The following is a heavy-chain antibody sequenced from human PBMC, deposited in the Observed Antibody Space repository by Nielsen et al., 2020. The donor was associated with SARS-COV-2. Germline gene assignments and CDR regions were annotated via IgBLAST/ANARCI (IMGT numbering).Heavy chain of an antibody. CDR1: DDSVSSHDW. CDR3: ARGDLVVVPSPLLGLGPIFYYFCLDV. CDR2: VSHSGST. Sequence: SETLSLTCAVSDDSVSSHDWWTWVRQSPGKGLEWIGEVSHSGSTNYNPSLKSRVTLSMDKSKNQFSLRLTSVSAADTAVYFCARGDLVVVPSPLLGLGPIFYYFCLDVWGKGTTVIVSS. D-gene: IGHD2-2*02. J-gene: IGHJ6*03. V-gene: IGHV4-4*02.